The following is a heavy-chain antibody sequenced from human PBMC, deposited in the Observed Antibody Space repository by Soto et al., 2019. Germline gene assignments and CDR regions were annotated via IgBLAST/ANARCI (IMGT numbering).Heavy chain of an antibody. CDR1: GYTFTNYF. CDR2: INPGNRIT. D-gene: IGHD3-22*01. Sequence: ASVKVSCKTSGYTFTNYFVHWVRQAPGQGLEWMGAINPGNRITNYALKFQGRVTITADKSTSTAYMELSSLRSEDTAVYYCASTMIVVVPNVFDYWGQGTLVTVSS. V-gene: IGHV1-46*01. J-gene: IGHJ4*02. CDR3: ASTMIVVVPNVFDY.